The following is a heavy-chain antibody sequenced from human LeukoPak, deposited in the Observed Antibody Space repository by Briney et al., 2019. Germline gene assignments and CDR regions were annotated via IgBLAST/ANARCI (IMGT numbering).Heavy chain of an antibody. CDR1: GGSFSVYY. CDR3: ARSSRSWYTNFDY. CDR2: INHSGST. Sequence: PSETLSLTCAVYGGSFSVYYWSWIRQPPGKGLEWIGEINHSGSTNYNPSLESRVTISVDTSKNQFSLKLSSVTAADTAVYYCARSSRSWYTNFDYWGQGTLVTVSS. V-gene: IGHV4-34*01. J-gene: IGHJ4*02. D-gene: IGHD6-13*01.